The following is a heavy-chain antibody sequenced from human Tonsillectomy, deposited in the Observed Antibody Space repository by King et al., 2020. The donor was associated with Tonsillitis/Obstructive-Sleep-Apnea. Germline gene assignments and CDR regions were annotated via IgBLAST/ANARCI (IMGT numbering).Heavy chain of an antibody. Sequence: QLVQSGAEVKKPGSSVKVSCKASGGTFSSYAISWVRQAPGQGLEWMGGIIPIFCTANYAQKFQGRVTITADESTSTAYMELSSLRSEVTAVYYCARNVDTAQTDAFDIWGQGTMVTVSS. J-gene: IGHJ3*02. CDR1: GGTFSSYA. V-gene: IGHV1-69*01. CDR3: ARNVDTAQTDAFDI. CDR2: IIPIFCTA. D-gene: IGHD5-18*01.